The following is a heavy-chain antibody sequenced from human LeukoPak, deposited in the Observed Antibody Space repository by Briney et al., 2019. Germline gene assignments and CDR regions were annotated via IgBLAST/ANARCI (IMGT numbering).Heavy chain of an antibody. CDR2: IYYSGST. D-gene: IGHD3-3*01. CDR3: ARGNYDFWSGYYAYFDY. Sequence: SETLSLTCTVSGGSISSHYWSWIRQPPGKGLEWIGYIYYSGSTNYNPPLKSRVTISVDTSKNQFSLKLSSVTAADTAVYYCARGNYDFWSGYYAYFDYWGQGTLVTVSS. V-gene: IGHV4-59*11. J-gene: IGHJ4*02. CDR1: GGSISSHY.